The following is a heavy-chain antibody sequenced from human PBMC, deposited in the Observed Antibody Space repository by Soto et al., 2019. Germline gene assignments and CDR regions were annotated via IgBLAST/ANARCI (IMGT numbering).Heavy chain of an antibody. CDR2: FYYSGST. D-gene: IGHD6-19*01. V-gene: IGHV4-31*03. J-gene: IGHJ4*02. Sequence: SETLSLTCTVSGGSISTGGYYWNWIRQQPGKGLEWIGYFYYSGSTYHNPSLKSRATISVNTSKNQFSLKLSSVTAADTAVYYCAKVANIAVHATPPDYWGQGTLVTVSS. CDR1: GGSISTGGYY. CDR3: AKVANIAVHATPPDY.